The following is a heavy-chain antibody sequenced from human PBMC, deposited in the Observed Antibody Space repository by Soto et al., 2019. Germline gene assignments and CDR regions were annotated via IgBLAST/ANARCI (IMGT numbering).Heavy chain of an antibody. CDR1: GYTFTSYG. J-gene: IGHJ5*02. Sequence: QVQLVQSGAEVKKPGVSVKVSCKASGYTFTSYGISWVRQAPGQGLEWMGWISAYNGNTNYAQKLQGRVTMTTDTSTSTAYMELRSLRSDDTAVYYCARDRRVTTTGGNWFDPWGQGTLVTVSS. CDR2: ISAYNGNT. V-gene: IGHV1-18*04. CDR3: ARDRRVTTTGGNWFDP. D-gene: IGHD4-17*01.